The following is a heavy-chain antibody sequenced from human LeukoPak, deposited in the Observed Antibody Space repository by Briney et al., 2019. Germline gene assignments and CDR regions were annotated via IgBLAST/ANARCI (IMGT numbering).Heavy chain of an antibody. CDR2: IKSKTDGGAT. D-gene: IGHD3-22*01. CDR3: TTSYYDSSGYTL. V-gene: IGHV3-15*01. CDR1: GFTFSNAW. J-gene: IGHJ4*02. Sequence: GGSLRLSCAASGFTFSNAWMSWVHQAPGKGLEWVGRIKSKTDGGATDYAAPVKGRFTISRDDSKNTLYLQMNSLKTEDTAVYYCTTSYYDSSGYTLWGQGTLVTVSS.